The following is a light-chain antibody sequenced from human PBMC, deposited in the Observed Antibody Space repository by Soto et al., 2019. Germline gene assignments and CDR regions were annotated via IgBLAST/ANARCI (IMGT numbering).Light chain of an antibody. J-gene: IGKJ5*01. V-gene: IGKV1-13*02. Sequence: AIQVTQSPSSLSASVGDRVTMTWRASQDIRGALAWYQQKSGKPPNLLIYDVSTLEGGVPSRFSGSGSGTEFTLTISSLQPEDFGTYYCQQFNSYPLTFGHGTRLEIK. CDR2: DVS. CDR1: QDIRGA. CDR3: QQFNSYPLT.